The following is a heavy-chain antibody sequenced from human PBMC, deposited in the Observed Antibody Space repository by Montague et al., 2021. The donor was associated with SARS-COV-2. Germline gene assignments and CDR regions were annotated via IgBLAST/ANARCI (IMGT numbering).Heavy chain of an antibody. CDR3: VIVGAAHRLNNWFDP. V-gene: IGHV4-39*01. CDR2: IYYSRTT. Sequence: SETLSLTCTVSGGSISSSDSYWGWLRQPPGMGLEWFVNIYYSRTTYYNPSLKSPITMAVDTSKNQFSLNLISVTAADTAVYVCVIVGAAHRLNNWFDPWGQGALVTVSS. CDR1: GGSISSSDSY. J-gene: IGHJ5*02. D-gene: IGHD1-26*01.